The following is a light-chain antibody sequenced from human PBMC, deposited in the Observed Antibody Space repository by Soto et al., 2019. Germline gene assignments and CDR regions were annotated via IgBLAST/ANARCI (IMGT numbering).Light chain of an antibody. CDR3: SSYTGGSALVV. Sequence: QSVLTQPASVSGSPGQSITISCTGTNSDVGAYKFVSWYQHHPGKAPKLVLYDVSNRPSGVSNRFSGSKSGNTASLNISGLQAEDEADSYCSSYTGGSALVVFGGGPKVTVL. J-gene: IGLJ2*01. V-gene: IGLV2-14*03. CDR2: DVS. CDR1: NSDVGAYKF.